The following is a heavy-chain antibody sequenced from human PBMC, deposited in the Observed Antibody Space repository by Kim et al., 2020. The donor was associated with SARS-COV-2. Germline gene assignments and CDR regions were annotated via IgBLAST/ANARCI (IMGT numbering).Heavy chain of an antibody. CDR3: VKVYCVRDS. Sequence: GGSLRLSCVASGFSFSDYYMDWVRQAPGKGLEWVCRIRNKPNSYSTEYAPSVKGRFTVSRDDSKYSLYLHMDSGKPDDTYRYYCVKVYCVRDSWGHGT. J-gene: IGHJ4*01. CDR2: IRNKPNSYST. CDR1: GFSFSDYY. V-gene: IGHV3-72*01. D-gene: IGHD2-2*02.